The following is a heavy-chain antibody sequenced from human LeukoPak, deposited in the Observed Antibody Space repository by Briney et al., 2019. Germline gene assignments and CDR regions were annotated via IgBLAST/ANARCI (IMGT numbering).Heavy chain of an antibody. CDR1: GFTFSSYW. CDR2: ISSSSSTI. V-gene: IGHV3-48*01. D-gene: IGHD5-12*01. CDR3: ASPSGYHSFGY. J-gene: IGHJ4*02. Sequence: GGSLRLSCAASGFTFSSYWMNWVRQAPGKGLEWVSYISSSSSTIYYADSVKGRFTISRDNAKNSLYLQMNSLRAEDTAVYYCASPSGYHSFGYWGQGTLVTVSS.